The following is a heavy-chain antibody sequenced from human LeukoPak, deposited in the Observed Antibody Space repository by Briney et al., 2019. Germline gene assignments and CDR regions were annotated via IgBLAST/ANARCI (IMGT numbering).Heavy chain of an antibody. J-gene: IGHJ3*02. CDR2: SRNKAYSYTT. CDR3: ARSYCTNGLCHAFDI. CDR1: GFTFSSYA. D-gene: IGHD2-8*01. Sequence: PGGSLRLSCAASGFTFSSYAMSWVRQAPGKGLEWVGRSRNKAYSYTTEYAASVKGRFTISRNDSKNSVYLQINSLKTEDTAVYYCARSYCTNGLCHAFDIWGQGTLVTVSS. V-gene: IGHV3-72*01.